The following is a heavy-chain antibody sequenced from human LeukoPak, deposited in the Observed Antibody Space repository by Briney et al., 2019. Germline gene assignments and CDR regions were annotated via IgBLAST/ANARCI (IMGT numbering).Heavy chain of an antibody. CDR2: IRYDGSNK. J-gene: IGHJ5*02. Sequence: GGSLRLSCAASGFTFSSYGTHWVRQAPGKGLEWVAFIRYDGSNKYYADSVKGRFTISRDNSKNTLYLQMNSLGAEDTAVYYCAKSGLAYCGGDCTNWFDPWGQGTLVTVSS. CDR1: GFTFSSYG. CDR3: AKSGLAYCGGDCTNWFDP. D-gene: IGHD2-21*01. V-gene: IGHV3-30*02.